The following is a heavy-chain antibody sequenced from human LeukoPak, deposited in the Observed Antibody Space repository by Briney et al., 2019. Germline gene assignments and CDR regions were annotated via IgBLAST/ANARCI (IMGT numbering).Heavy chain of an antibody. CDR1: GFTFSSYG. CDR3: ARGLGYCSGGSCFRSYFDY. Sequence: GGSLRLSCAASGFTFSSYGMHWVRQAPGKGLEWVAVISYDGSNKYYADSVKGRFTISRDNSKNTRYLQMNSLRAEDTAVYYCARGLGYCSGGSCFRSYFDYWGQGTLVTVSS. CDR2: ISYDGSNK. V-gene: IGHV3-30*19. J-gene: IGHJ4*02. D-gene: IGHD2-15*01.